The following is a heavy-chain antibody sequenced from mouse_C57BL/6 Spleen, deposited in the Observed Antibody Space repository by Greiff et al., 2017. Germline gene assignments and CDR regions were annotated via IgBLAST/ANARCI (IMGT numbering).Heavy chain of an antibody. CDR1: GFTFSDYG. CDR3: ARRGGYYAMDY. CDR2: ISSGSSTI. Sequence: EVQLVESGGGLVKPGGSLKLSCAASGFTFSDYGMHWVRQAPEKGLEWVAYISSGSSTIYYADTVKGRFTLSRDNAKNTLFLQMTSLRSEDTARYYCARRGGYYAMDYWGQGTSVTVSS. V-gene: IGHV5-17*01. J-gene: IGHJ4*01.